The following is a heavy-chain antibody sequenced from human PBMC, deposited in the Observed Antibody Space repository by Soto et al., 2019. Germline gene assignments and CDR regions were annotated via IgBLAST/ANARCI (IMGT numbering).Heavy chain of an antibody. CDR2: ISYDGSNK. CDR3: ATQRSGYYYSP. CDR1: GCTFSSYG. J-gene: IGHJ5*02. D-gene: IGHD3-22*01. Sequence: QVQLVESGGGVVQPGRSLRLSCAASGCTFSSYGMHWFRQAPGKGLEWVAVISYDGSNKYYADSVKGRFTISRDNSKNTLYLQMNSLRAEDTAVYYCATQRSGYYYSPWGQGTLVTVSS. V-gene: IGHV3-30*03.